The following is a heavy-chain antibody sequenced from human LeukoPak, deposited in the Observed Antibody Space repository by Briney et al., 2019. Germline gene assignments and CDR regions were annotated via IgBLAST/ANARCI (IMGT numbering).Heavy chain of an antibody. D-gene: IGHD2-15*01. CDR3: ATRGTDCSGGSCPGGYNWFDP. Sequence: TPSETLSLTCTVSGGSISSYYWGWIRQPPGKGLEWIGSIYYSGSTYYNPSLKSRVTISVDTSKNQFSLKLSSVTAADTAVYYCATRGTDCSGGSCPGGYNWFDPWGQGTLVTVSS. J-gene: IGHJ5*02. CDR2: IYYSGST. V-gene: IGHV4-39*07. CDR1: GGSISSYY.